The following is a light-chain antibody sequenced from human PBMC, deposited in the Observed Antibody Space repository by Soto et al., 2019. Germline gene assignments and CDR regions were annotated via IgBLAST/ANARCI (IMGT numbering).Light chain of an antibody. CDR3: RSYAGSYTHYV. J-gene: IGLJ1*01. V-gene: IGLV2-11*01. CDR1: SSDVGFFNY. CDR2: DVT. Sequence: QSALTRPRSVSGSPGQSVTISCTGTSSDVGFFNYVSWYQQHPGKAPKLMIYDVTKRPSGVPDRFSGSKSGNTDSLTISGLQAEDEDDYYCRSYAGSYTHYVFGPGTKLTVL.